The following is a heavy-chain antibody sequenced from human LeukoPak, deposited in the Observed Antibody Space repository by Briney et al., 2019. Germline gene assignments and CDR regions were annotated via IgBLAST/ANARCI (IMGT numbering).Heavy chain of an antibody. D-gene: IGHD2-15*01. CDR2: IYPGDSDT. J-gene: IGHJ3*02. V-gene: IGHV5-51*01. Sequence: GESLKISCQGSGYSFTSYWIGWVRQMPGKGLEWMGIIYPGDSDTRYSPSFQGQVTISADKSISTAYLQWSSLKASDTAMYYCASAVYYCSGGSCYGTDAFDIWGQGTMVTVSS. CDR1: GYSFTSYW. CDR3: ASAVYYCSGGSCYGTDAFDI.